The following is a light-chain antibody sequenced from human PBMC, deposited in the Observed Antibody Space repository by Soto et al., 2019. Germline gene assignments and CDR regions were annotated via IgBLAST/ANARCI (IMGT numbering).Light chain of an antibody. CDR2: GAS. CDR3: QQYGSSRT. V-gene: IGKV3-20*01. J-gene: IGKJ1*01. CDR1: QSVSSSY. Sequence: EIVLTQSPGTLSLSPGERATLSCRASQSVSSSYLAWYQQKPGQAPRLLIYGASSRATGIPDRFSGSGSGPDFTLTSSRLEPEDFAVYYCQQYGSSRTFGQGTKVEIK.